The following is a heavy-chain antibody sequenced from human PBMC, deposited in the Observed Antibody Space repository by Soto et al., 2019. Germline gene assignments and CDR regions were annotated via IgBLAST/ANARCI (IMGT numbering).Heavy chain of an antibody. CDR2: ISGSGGST. CDR1: GFTFSSYA. J-gene: IGHJ6*03. D-gene: IGHD3-10*01. V-gene: IGHV3-23*01. Sequence: GGSLRLSCAASGFTFSSYAMSWVRQAPGKGLEWVSAISGSGGSTYYADSVKGRFTISRDNSKNTLYLQMNSLRAEDTAVYYCAKDRLNRAYYYYYYMDVWGKGTTVTVSS. CDR3: AKDRLNRAYYYYYYMDV.